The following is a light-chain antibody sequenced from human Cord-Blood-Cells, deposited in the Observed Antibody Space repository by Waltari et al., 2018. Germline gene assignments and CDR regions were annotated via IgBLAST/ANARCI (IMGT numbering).Light chain of an antibody. J-gene: IGLJ2*01. CDR1: SSAVGGQNP. CDR2: DVS. Sequence: SALTQPRPVPWSPGRSLTISCTGLSSAVGGQNPDSWYQQHPGKAPKLMIYDVSKRPSGVPNRFSGSKSGNTASLTISGLQAEDEADYYCCSYAGSCTVVFGGGTKLTVL. CDR3: CSYAGSCTVV. V-gene: IGLV2-11*01.